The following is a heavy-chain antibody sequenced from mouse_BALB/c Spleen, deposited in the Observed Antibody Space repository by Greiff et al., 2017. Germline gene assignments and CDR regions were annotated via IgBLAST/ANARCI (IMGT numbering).Heavy chain of an antibody. CDR2: ISSGGGNT. Sequence: EVKLVESGGGLVKPGGSLKLSCAASGFTFSSYTMSWVRQTPEKRLEWVATISSGGGNTYYPDSVKGRFTISRDNAKNNLYLQMSSLRSEDTAVYYCASVDGNYWYFDVWGAGTTVTVSS. V-gene: IGHV5-9*03. J-gene: IGHJ1*01. D-gene: IGHD2-1*01. CDR3: ASVDGNYWYFDV. CDR1: GFTFSSYT.